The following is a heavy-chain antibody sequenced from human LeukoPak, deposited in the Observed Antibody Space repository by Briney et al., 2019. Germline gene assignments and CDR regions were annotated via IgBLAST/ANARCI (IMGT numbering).Heavy chain of an antibody. Sequence: GGSLRLSCAASGFTFSSYGMHWVRQAPGKGLEWVAVISYDGSNKYYADSVKGRFTISRDNSKNTLQLQMNSLGAEDTALYYWALPRVTGAIGVGLIAADGIYWGQGTLVTVSS. CDR1: GFTFSSYG. J-gene: IGHJ4*02. D-gene: IGHD6-13*01. CDR2: ISYDGSNK. V-gene: IGHV3-30*03. CDR3: ALPRVTGAIGVGLIAADGIY.